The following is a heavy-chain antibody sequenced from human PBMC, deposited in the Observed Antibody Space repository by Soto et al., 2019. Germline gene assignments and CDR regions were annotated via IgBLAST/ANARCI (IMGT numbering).Heavy chain of an antibody. CDR1: GYDFTSYW. CDR2: IYPGDSDT. CDR3: ARRDLLVDWFDP. Sequence: GESLKISCKGLGYDFTSYWIGWVRQMPGKGLEWMGIIYPGDSDTRYSSSFQGQVTISADKSINTAYLQWSSLKASDTAMYYCARRDLLVDWFDPWGQGTLVPVSS. D-gene: IGHD3-10*01. J-gene: IGHJ5*02. V-gene: IGHV5-51*01.